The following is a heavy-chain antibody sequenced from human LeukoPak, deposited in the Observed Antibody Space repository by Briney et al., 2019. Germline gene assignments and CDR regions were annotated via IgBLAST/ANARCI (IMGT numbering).Heavy chain of an antibody. J-gene: IGHJ4*02. CDR2: ISSGSDYI. Sequence: GGSLRLSCAASGFTFSNYHMNWVRQAPGKGLEWVSSISSGSDYIYYADSVKGRFTISRDNAKNSLYLQMNSLRAEDTAVYYCARDPHCSSTSCYTPYFDYWGQGTLVTVSS. D-gene: IGHD2-2*02. V-gene: IGHV3-21*01. CDR1: GFTFSNYH. CDR3: ARDPHCSSTSCYTPYFDY.